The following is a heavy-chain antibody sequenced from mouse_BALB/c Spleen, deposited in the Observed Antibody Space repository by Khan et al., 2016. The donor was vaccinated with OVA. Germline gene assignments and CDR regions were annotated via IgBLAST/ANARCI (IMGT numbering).Heavy chain of an antibody. CDR2: INPRSG. D-gene: IGHD2-14*01. CDR3: ARRTTEYALDY. J-gene: IGHJ4*01. Sequence: VQLKQSGAELVRPGASVKMSCKASGYTFTSHTMHWIKQRPGQGLEWIGYINPRSGYNQKLNDKATLTADISSSTAYMQLSSLTSEDSAVYYCARRTTEYALDYWGQGTSVTVSS. CDR1: GYTFTSHT. V-gene: IGHV1-4*01.